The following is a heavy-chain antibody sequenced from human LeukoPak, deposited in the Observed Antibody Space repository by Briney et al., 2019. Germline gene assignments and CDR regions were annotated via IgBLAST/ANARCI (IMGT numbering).Heavy chain of an antibody. CDR2: IYTSGST. CDR1: GGSISSYY. CDR3: ARDNHTVFGVVTYFDY. V-gene: IGHV4-4*07. Sequence: ETLSLTCTVSGGSISSYYWSWIRQPAGKGLEWIGRIYTSGSTNYNPSLKSRVTMSVDTSKNQFSLKLSSVTAADTAVYYCARDNHTVFGVVTYFDYWGQGTLVTVSS. D-gene: IGHD3-3*01. J-gene: IGHJ4*02.